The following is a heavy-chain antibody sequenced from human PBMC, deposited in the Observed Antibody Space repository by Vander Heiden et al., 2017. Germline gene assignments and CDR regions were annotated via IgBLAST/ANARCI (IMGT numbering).Heavy chain of an antibody. V-gene: IGHV4-59*01. Sequence: QLQESGPRLVKPSETLSLPCTVSADSISNYYWSWIRHSPGKGLEWIDFAYHSGSTNYNPSLKGRVTLSVDTSKNQFSLRLTSVTAADTAVYYCATSSSGASYTGYNNWGRGTQVIVSS. CDR1: ADSISNYY. D-gene: IGHD5-12*01. CDR3: ATSSSGASYTGYNN. CDR2: AYHSGST. J-gene: IGHJ4*02.